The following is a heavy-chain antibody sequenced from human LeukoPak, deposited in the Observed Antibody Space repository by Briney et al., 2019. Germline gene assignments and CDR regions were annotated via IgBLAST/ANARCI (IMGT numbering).Heavy chain of an antibody. Sequence: GGSLRLSCAASGFTFSSYGMHWVRQAPGKGLEWVAFIHYDGTNEYYADSVKGRFTISRDNSKNTLYLQMNSLRAEDTAVYYCAKDSRSDYFDYWGQGTLITVSS. J-gene: IGHJ4*02. CDR1: GFTFSSYG. CDR3: AKDSRSDYFDY. V-gene: IGHV3-30*02. D-gene: IGHD2-2*01. CDR2: IHYDGTNE.